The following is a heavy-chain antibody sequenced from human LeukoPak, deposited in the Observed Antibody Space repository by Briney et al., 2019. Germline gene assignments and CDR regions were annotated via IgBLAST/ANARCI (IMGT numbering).Heavy chain of an antibody. D-gene: IGHD6-6*01. J-gene: IGHJ4*02. V-gene: IGHV4-30-2*01. Sequence: SETLSLTCTVSGGSLSAGGYYWSWIRQPPGKPLEWIGFISHSGSTYYNPSLKSRVSTSVDRLKNLFFLKLNSMTAADTAVYYCARTAYSGSSGPLSVFDYWGQGTLVTVSS. CDR3: ARTAYSGSSGPLSVFDY. CDR1: GGSLSAGGYY. CDR2: ISHSGST.